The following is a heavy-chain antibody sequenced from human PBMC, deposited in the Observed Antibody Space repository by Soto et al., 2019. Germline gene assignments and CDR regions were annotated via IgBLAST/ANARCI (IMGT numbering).Heavy chain of an antibody. CDR2: ITTNSVYV. CDR3: ARDLSGGNYYYHGLDA. CDR1: GCSFSDFD. J-gene: IGHJ6*02. V-gene: IGHV3-21*01. D-gene: IGHD1-26*01. Sequence: GGSLRLSCEVSGCSFSDFDMTWVRQAPGKGLEWVSSITTNSVYVYYADSLKGRFTISRDNAKSSLYLEMNSLRADDTAVYYCARDLSGGNYYYHGLDAWGQGTTVTVSS.